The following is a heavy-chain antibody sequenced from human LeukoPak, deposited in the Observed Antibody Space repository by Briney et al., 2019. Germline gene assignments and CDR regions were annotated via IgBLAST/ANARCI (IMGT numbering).Heavy chain of an antibody. CDR1: GFTFSSYW. CDR2: IKQDGSEQ. CDR3: AGGSGWTTNY. D-gene: IGHD3-3*01. J-gene: IGHJ4*02. V-gene: IGHV3-7*04. Sequence: GGSLRLSFAASGFTFSSYWMNWVRQAPGKGLEWVANIKQDGSEQYYVDSVKGRFTVSGDNAKNSLHLQMNSLRVEDTAVYYCAGGSGWTTNYWGQGTLVTVSS.